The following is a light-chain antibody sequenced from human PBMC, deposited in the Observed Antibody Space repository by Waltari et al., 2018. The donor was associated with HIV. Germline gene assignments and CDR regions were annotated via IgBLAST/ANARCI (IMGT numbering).Light chain of an antibody. CDR2: DVS. CDR3: SSYTSSILYV. V-gene: IGLV2-14*03. J-gene: IGLJ1*01. Sequence: QSALTQPASVSGSPGQSITISCTGTRSDVGGYNYVSWSQQHPAKAPKLMIYDVSNRPSGVSNRFSGSKSGNTASLTISGLQAEDEADYYCSSYTSSILYVFGTGTKVTVL. CDR1: RSDVGGYNY.